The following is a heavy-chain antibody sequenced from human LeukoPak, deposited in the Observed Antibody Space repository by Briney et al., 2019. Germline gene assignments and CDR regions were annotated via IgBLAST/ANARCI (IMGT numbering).Heavy chain of an antibody. CDR3: ARDVRDYVWGSYRTSFDY. J-gene: IGHJ4*02. V-gene: IGHV1-2*02. CDR1: GYTFTGYY. Sequence: ASVKVSCKASGYTFTGYYMHWVRQAPGQGLEWMGWINPNSGGTNYAQKFQGRVTMTRDTSISTAYMELRSLRSDDTAVYYCARDVRDYVWGSYRTSFDYWGQGTLVTVSS. D-gene: IGHD3-16*02. CDR2: INPNSGGT.